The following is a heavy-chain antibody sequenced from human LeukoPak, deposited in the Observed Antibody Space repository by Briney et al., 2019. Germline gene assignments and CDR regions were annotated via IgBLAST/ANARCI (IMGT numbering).Heavy chain of an antibody. D-gene: IGHD3-3*01. CDR3: ARYYDFWSGYLYYFDY. CDR2: ISSSSSYI. CDR1: GFTFSSYS. V-gene: IGHV3-21*01. J-gene: IGHJ4*02. Sequence: PGGSLRLSCAASGFTFSSYSMNWVRQAPGKGLEWVSSISSSSSYIYYADSVKGRFTISRDNAKNSLYLQMNRLRAEDTAVYYCARYYDFWSGYLYYFDYWGQGTLVTVSS.